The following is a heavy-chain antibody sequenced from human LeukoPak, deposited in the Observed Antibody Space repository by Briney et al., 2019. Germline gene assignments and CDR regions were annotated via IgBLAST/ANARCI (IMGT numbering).Heavy chain of an antibody. V-gene: IGHV3-48*03. CDR1: GFTFSSYE. J-gene: IGHJ3*02. CDR3: ARALIGWFGELTKDGSGAFDI. D-gene: IGHD3-10*01. Sequence: GGSLRLSCAASGFTFSSYEMNWVRQAPGKGLEWVSYISSSGSTIYYADSVKGRFTISRDNAKNALYLRMNSLRAEDTAVYYCARALIGWFGELTKDGSGAFDIWGQGTMVTASS. CDR2: ISSSGSTI.